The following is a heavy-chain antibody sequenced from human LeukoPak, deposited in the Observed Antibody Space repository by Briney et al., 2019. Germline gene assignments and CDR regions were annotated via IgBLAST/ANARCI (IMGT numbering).Heavy chain of an antibody. V-gene: IGHV1-69*13. J-gene: IGHJ4*02. D-gene: IGHD2-2*01. CDR3: AREPRRYCTSTTCYIDY. CDR1: GGTFSTYA. Sequence: SVKVSCKASGGTFSTYAISWVRQAPGQGLEWMGGIIPMFGATNYAQKFQGRVTITADESTSTAYMELSSLRSEDTAFYYCAREPRRYCTSTTCYIDYWGQGTLVTASS. CDR2: IIPMFGAT.